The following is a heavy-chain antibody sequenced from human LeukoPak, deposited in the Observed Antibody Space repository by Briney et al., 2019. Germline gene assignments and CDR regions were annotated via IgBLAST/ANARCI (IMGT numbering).Heavy chain of an antibody. Sequence: GGSLRLSCAASGFTFRDYYMTGMRQARGEGLEWGSFISSNGDSLYYADSVEGRFTTSRDNAKDSVYLQMNSLRAEDTGVYYCAREVVIVPDYYYYGLDVWGQGTTVTVSS. CDR3: AREVVIVPDYYYYGLDV. D-gene: IGHD2/OR15-2a*01. J-gene: IGHJ6*02. V-gene: IGHV3-11*01. CDR1: GFTFRDYY. CDR2: ISSNGDSL.